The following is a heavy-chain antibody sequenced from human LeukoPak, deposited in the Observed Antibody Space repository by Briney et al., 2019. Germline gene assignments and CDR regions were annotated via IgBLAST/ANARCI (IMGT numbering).Heavy chain of an antibody. CDR1: GFTFTTFW. CDR2: IKQDGSER. Sequence: QPGGSLRLSCAASGFTFTTFWMSWVRQAPGKGLEGVANIKQDGSERYYVDSVKGRFTISRDNAKNSLYLQMNSLRAEDTGVYYCAGSGWQVYLDYWGQGALVTVSS. CDR3: AGSGWQVYLDY. V-gene: IGHV3-7*01. J-gene: IGHJ4*02. D-gene: IGHD6-19*01.